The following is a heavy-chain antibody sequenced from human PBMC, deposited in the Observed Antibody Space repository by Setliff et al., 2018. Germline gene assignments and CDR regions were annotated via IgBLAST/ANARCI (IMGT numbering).Heavy chain of an antibody. D-gene: IGHD3-3*01. Sequence: ASVKVSCKASGYTFTSYAMNWVRQAPGQGLEWMGWINTNTGNPTYAQGFTGRFVFSLDTSVSTAYLQISSLKAEDTAVYYCAIVGVTIFGVVDDAFDIWGQGTMVTVSS. CDR2: INTNTGNP. J-gene: IGHJ3*02. CDR3: AIVGVTIFGVVDDAFDI. V-gene: IGHV7-4-1*02. CDR1: GYTFTSYA.